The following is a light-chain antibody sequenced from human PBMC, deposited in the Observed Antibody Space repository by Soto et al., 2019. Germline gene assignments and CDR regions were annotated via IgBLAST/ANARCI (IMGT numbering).Light chain of an antibody. V-gene: IGKV1-5*01. CDR3: QQYETFSGT. J-gene: IGKJ1*01. CDR2: DAS. Sequence: DIQMTQSPSTLSASVGDTVTVTCRASQSVSGWLAWYQQKKGEAPKLLIYDASALQRGVPSRFRGSGSGTKFTLTIARLQPDDFATYYCQQYETFSGTFGPGTKVDIK. CDR1: QSVSGW.